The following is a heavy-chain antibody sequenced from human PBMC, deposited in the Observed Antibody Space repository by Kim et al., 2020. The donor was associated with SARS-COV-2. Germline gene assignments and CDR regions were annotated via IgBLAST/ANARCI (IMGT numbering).Heavy chain of an antibody. CDR2: IYYSGST. Sequence: SETLSLTCTVSGGSISSGGYYWSWIRQHPGKGLEWIGYIYYSGSTYYNPSLKSRVTISVDTSKNQFSLKLSSVTAADTAVYYCARDHRSGSQGRYNWFDPWGQGTLVTVSS. CDR3: ARDHRSGSQGRYNWFDP. D-gene: IGHD1-26*01. J-gene: IGHJ5*02. CDR1: GGSISSGGYY. V-gene: IGHV4-31*03.